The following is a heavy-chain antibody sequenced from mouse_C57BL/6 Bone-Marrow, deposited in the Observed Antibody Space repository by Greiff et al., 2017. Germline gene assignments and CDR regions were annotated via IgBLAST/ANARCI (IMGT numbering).Heavy chain of an antibody. CDR3: ASWSYYMDYYAMDY. D-gene: IGHD2-12*01. V-gene: IGHV1-81*01. CDR2: IYPRSGNT. Sequence: VKLMESGAELARPGASVKLSCKASGYTFTSYGISWVKQRTGQGLEWIGEIYPRSGNTSYNEKFKGKATLTEDKSSSKAYMELRSLTSEDSAVYVCASWSYYMDYYAMDYWGQGTTVTVSS. CDR1: GYTFTSYG. J-gene: IGHJ4*01.